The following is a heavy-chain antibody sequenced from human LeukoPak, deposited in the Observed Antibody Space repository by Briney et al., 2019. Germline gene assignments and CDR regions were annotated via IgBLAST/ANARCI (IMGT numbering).Heavy chain of an antibody. CDR2: ISYDGSNK. V-gene: IGHV3-30*18. Sequence: GGSLRLSCAASGFTFTSYGMHWVRHAPGKGLEWVAVISYDGSNKSYADSVKCRFTIYRDNSKHTLYLQMNSLRAEDRAVYYCAKDLVGSSWYHGFDYWGQGALVTVCS. J-gene: IGHJ4*02. CDR3: AKDLVGSSWYHGFDY. D-gene: IGHD6-13*01. CDR1: GFTFTSYG.